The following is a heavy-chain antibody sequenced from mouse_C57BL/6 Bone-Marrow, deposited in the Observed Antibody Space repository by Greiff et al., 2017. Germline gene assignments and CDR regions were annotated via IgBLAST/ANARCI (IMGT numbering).Heavy chain of an antibody. V-gene: IGHV1-55*01. CDR3: GRPPYWEAIDY. CDR2: IYPGSGST. J-gene: IGHJ2*01. D-gene: IGHD3-2*02. Sequence: QVQLQQSGAELVKPGASVKMSCKASGYTFTSYWINWVKQRPGQGLEWIGDIYPGSGSTNYNEKFKSKATLTVDTSSSTAYMQRRSLTSEDSAVYYCGRPPYWEAIDYWGQGTTVTVSS. CDR1: GYTFTSYW.